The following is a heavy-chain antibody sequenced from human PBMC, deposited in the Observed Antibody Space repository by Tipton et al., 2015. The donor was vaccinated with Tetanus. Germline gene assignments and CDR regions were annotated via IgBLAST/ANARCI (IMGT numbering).Heavy chain of an antibody. Sequence: TLSLTCSVSGVSIKGGGFYWTWIRQPPGKGLEWIGYIYSPGTTSYAPSLRGRATISFDSVKNHFSLSLSSVTAADTAMYYCAGDGGNYFYYGMNVWGQGAAVTVSS. J-gene: IGHJ6*02. V-gene: IGHV4-31*03. CDR2: IYSPGTT. CDR1: GVSIKGGGFY. CDR3: AGDGGNYFYYGMNV.